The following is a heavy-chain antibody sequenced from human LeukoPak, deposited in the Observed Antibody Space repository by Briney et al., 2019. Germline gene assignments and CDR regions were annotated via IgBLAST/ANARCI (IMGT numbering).Heavy chain of an antibody. V-gene: IGHV4-34*01. CDR1: GGSFSGYY. CDR3: ARRRSKAVGAKGLDY. J-gene: IGHJ4*02. CDR2: INHSGST. D-gene: IGHD1-26*01. Sequence: PSETLSLTCAVYGGSFSGYYWSWIRQPPGKGLERIGEINHSGSTNYNPSLKSRVTISVDTSKNQFSLKLSSVTAADTAVYYCARRRSKAVGAKGLDYWGQGTLVTVSS.